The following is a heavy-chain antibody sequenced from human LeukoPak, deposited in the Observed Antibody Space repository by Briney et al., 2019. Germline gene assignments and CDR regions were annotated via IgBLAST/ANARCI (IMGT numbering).Heavy chain of an antibody. CDR1: GGSISSSSYY. CDR2: IYYSGST. CDR3: VRHRGGSSDFDF. Sequence: SETLSLTCTVSGGSISSSSYYWGWIRQPPGKTLEWIGSIYYSGSTYYNPSLKSRVTISVDTSKNQFSLRLSSVTAADTAVYYCVRHRGGSSDFDFWGPGALVTVSS. V-gene: IGHV4-39*01. J-gene: IGHJ4*02. D-gene: IGHD6-6*01.